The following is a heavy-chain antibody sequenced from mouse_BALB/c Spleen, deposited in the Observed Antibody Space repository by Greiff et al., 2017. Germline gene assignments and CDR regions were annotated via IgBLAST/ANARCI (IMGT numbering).Heavy chain of an antibody. J-gene: IGHJ1*01. CDR3: ARGNYRYWYFDV. Sequence: VQLHQSGAELVRPGVSVKISCKGSGYTFTDYAMHWVKQSHAKSLEWIGVISTYYGDASYNQKFKGKATMTVDKSSSTAYMELARLTSEDSAIYYCARGNYRYWYFDVWGAGTTVTVSS. D-gene: IGHD2-1*01. V-gene: IGHV1S137*01. CDR1: GYTFTDYA. CDR2: ISTYYGDA.